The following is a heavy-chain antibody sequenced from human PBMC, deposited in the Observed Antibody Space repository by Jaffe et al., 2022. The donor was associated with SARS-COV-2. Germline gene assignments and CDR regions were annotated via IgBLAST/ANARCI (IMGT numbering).Heavy chain of an antibody. Sequence: EVQLVESGGGLVQPGGSLTLSCAVSGLTFRKYWMTWVRQAPGKGLEWVANINHDASVKNFLDSVRGRFSISRDFAKNSLYLQMDSLRAEDTALYYCATDGGTGLSIWGQGTTVTVSS. CDR2: INHDASVK. V-gene: IGHV3-7*01. CDR3: ATDGGTGLSI. D-gene: IGHD3-9*01. J-gene: IGHJ3*02. CDR1: GLTFRKYW.